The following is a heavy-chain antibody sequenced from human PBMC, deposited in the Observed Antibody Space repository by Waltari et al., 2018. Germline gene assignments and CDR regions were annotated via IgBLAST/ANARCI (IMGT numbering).Heavy chain of an antibody. CDR1: GVSLISNRTS. CDR2: MSYSGTT. Sequence: QLQLQESGPGLVKPSETLSLPCSVSGVSLISNRTSWVWIRQTPGQGLAWLSTMSYSGTTYSSPSLKGRVTISRDTSKNQVSLRLGSVTAADTAVYYCATYIGASIGTAAFDVWGQGTKVTVSS. CDR3: ATYIGASIGTAAFDV. J-gene: IGHJ3*01. D-gene: IGHD5-12*01. V-gene: IGHV4-39*01.